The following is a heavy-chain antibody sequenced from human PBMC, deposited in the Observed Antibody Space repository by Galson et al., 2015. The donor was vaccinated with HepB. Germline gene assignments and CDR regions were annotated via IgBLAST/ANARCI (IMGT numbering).Heavy chain of an antibody. Sequence: SLRLSCAASGITFTSYAMSWVRQAPGKGLEWVSGIIGSGGSTYSADSVEARFTISRDNSKNTLFLQMNNVRAEDTAVYYCSKRRGRMFQFSNHYSYYAMDVWGQGTTVTVSS. CDR3: SKRRGRMFQFSNHYSYYAMDV. D-gene: IGHD3-10*02. CDR1: GITFTSYA. J-gene: IGHJ6*02. V-gene: IGHV3-23*01. CDR2: IIGSGGST.